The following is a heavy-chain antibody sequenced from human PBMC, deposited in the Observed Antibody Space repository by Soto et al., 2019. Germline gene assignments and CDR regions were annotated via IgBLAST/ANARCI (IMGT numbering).Heavy chain of an antibody. D-gene: IGHD2-2*01. J-gene: IGHJ3*02. CDR3: ARGLSSISNI. CDR1: GNIFSGFG. CDR2: ISSNSSNI. V-gene: IGHV3-21*01. Sequence: PGGSLRLSCAASGNIFSGFGMHWVRQAPGKGLEWVSAISSNSSNIYYADSVKGRFTISRDNAKNSLYLQMNSLRAEDTAVYYCARGLSSISNIWGQGTMVTVSS.